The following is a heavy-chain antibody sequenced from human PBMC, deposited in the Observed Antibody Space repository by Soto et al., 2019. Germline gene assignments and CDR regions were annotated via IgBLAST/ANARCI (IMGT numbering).Heavy chain of an antibody. J-gene: IGHJ6*02. CDR3: ARVQGGSIAAAGTPHYYGMDV. V-gene: IGHV3-33*01. CDR1: GFTFSSYG. CDR2: IWYDGSNK. D-gene: IGHD6-13*01. Sequence: GGSLRLSCAASGFTFSSYGMHWVRQAPGKGLERMAVIWYDGSNKYYADYVKGRFTISRDNSKNTLYLQLNSLRAEDTAVYYCARVQGGSIAAAGTPHYYGMDVWGQGTTVTVSS.